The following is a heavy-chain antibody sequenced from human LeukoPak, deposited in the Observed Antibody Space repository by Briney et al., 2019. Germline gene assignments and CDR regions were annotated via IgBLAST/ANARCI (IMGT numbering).Heavy chain of an antibody. V-gene: IGHV1-24*01. D-gene: IGHD2-21*02. CDR2: FDPEDGET. CDR1: GYTLTELS. Sequence: GASVKVSCKVSGYTLTELSMHWVRQAPGKGLEWMGGFDPEDGETIYAQKFQGRVTMTEDTSTDTAYMELSSLRSENTAVYYCATMAYCGGDCYRPLDYWGRGTLVTVSS. CDR3: ATMAYCGGDCYRPLDY. J-gene: IGHJ4*02.